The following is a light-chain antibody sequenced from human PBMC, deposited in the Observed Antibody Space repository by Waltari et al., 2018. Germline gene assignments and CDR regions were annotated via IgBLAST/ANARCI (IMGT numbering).Light chain of an antibody. Sequence: SSELTQDPAVSVALGQTVWIPCHGDRLSVYYASWYQQKAGQAPVLVIHGENNRPSGIPDRFSGSSSGNTASLTITGAQAGDEADYYCNSRDSSGNVVFGAGTKLTVL. CDR2: GEN. J-gene: IGLJ2*01. CDR3: NSRDSSGNVV. CDR1: RLSVYY. V-gene: IGLV3-19*01.